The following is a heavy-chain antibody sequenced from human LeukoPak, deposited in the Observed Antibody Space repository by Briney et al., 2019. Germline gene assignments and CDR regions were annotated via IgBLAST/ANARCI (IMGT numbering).Heavy chain of an antibody. CDR2: ISSSSDSI. D-gene: IGHD3-10*01. V-gene: IGHV3-48*01. CDR3: AKGLWFGELLS. CDR1: GFTFSSYS. Sequence: GGSLRLSCVGSGFTFSSYSMNWVRQAPGKGLEWLSYISSSSDSIYYADSVKGRFTISRDNAKNLLYLQMNSLRAEDTALYYCAKGLWFGELLSWGQGTLVTVSS. J-gene: IGHJ4*02.